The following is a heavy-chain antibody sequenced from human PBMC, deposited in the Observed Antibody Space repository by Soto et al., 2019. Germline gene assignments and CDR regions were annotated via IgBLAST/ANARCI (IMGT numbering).Heavy chain of an antibody. Sequence: SVLVPWQDFGSTFSCYAINWGRQAPGKGLGWIGGSIPIFGTANYAQKVQGRVTINVDESARTPYMELRSLKSRETSVYYCVRESGAKLSSSWGQGTLVAISS. V-gene: IGHV1-69*01. J-gene: IGHJ4*02. CDR2: SIPIFGTA. D-gene: IGHD6-13*01. CDR1: GSTFSCYA. CDR3: VRESGAKLSSS.